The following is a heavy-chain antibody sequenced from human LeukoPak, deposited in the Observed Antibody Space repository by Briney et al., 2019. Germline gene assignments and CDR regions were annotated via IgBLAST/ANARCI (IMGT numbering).Heavy chain of an antibody. CDR3: AQKGGAAPDYYYYMDV. D-gene: IGHD6-13*01. V-gene: IGHV4-34*01. CDR1: GGSFSGYH. CDR2: INHSGST. J-gene: IGHJ6*03. Sequence: SETLSLTCAVYGGSFSGYHWSWIRQPPGKGLEWIGEINHSGSTNYDPSLKSRVTIPVDTSKNQFSLKLSSVTAADTAVYYCAQKGGAAPDYYYYMDVWGKGTTVTVSS.